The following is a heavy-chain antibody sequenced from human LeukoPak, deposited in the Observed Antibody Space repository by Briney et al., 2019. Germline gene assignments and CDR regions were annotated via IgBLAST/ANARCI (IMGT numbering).Heavy chain of an antibody. CDR1: GYTFTSYA. D-gene: IGHD3-10*01. Sequence: GASVKVSCKASGYTFTSYAMNWVRQAPGQGLEWMGWINTNTGNPTYAQGFTGRFVFSLDTSVSTAYLQISSLTTDDTAIYYCARRYYYASGTYLDWFDPWGQGTLVTVSS. V-gene: IGHV7-4-1*02. CDR3: ARRYYYASGTYLDWFDP. CDR2: INTNTGNP. J-gene: IGHJ5*02.